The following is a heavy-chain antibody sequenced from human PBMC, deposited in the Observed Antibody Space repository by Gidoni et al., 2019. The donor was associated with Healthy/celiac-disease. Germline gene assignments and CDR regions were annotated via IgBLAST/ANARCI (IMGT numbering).Heavy chain of an antibody. Sequence: QVQLVESGGGVVQPGRSLRLSCAASGFTFSSYGMHWVRQAPGKGLGWVAVISYDGSNKYYADSVKGRFTISRDNSKNTLYLQMNSLRAEDTAVYYCAKGVGANFDYWGQGTLVTVSS. J-gene: IGHJ4*02. CDR3: AKGVGANFDY. CDR1: GFTFSSYG. CDR2: ISYDGSNK. V-gene: IGHV3-30*18. D-gene: IGHD1-26*01.